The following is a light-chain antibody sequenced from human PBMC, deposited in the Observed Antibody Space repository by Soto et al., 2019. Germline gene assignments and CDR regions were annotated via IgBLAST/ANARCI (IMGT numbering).Light chain of an antibody. CDR1: QSVSSSY. Sequence: EIVLTQSPGILSLSPGERATLSCRASQSVSSSYLAWYQQKPGQAPRLLIYGASSRATGIPDRFSGSGSGTDFTLTISRLEPEDFAVYYCQQYGSSPPDTFGQGTKLEIK. CDR3: QQYGSSPPDT. J-gene: IGKJ2*01. V-gene: IGKV3-20*01. CDR2: GAS.